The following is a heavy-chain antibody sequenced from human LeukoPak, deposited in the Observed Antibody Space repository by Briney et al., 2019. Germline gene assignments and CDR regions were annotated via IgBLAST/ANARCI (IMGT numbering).Heavy chain of an antibody. CDR2: ISSSSSTI. D-gene: IGHD2-2*02. CDR1: GFTFSSYS. CDR3: ARDLYCSSTSCYTRDRAFDI. J-gene: IGHJ3*02. Sequence: GGSLRLSCAASGFTFSSYSMNWVRQASGKGLEWVSYISSSSSTIYYADSVKGRFTISRDNAKNSRYLQMNSLRAEDTAVYYCARDLYCSSTSCYTRDRAFDIWGQGTMVTVSS. V-gene: IGHV3-48*01.